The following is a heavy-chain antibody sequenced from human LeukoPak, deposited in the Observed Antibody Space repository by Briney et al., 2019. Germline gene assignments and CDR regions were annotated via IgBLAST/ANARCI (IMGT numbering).Heavy chain of an antibody. J-gene: IGHJ3*02. CDR2: ISSSSSYI. Sequence: PGGSLRLSCAASGFTFSSYSMNWVRQAPGKGLEWVSSISSSSSYIYYADSVKGRFTISRDNAKHSLYLQMNSLRAEDTAVYYCARSGYDIGAFDIWGQGTMVTVSS. V-gene: IGHV3-21*01. CDR1: GFTFSSYS. D-gene: IGHD3-22*01. CDR3: ARSGYDIGAFDI.